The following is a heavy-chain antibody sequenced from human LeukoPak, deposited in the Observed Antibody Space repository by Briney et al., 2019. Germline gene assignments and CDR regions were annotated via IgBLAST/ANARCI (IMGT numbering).Heavy chain of an antibody. CDR3: ARHVWFGQLVY. Sequence: SETLSLTXTVSGGSISSYYWSWIRRPPGKALEWIGYIYYSGSTNYNPSLKSRVTISVDTSKNQFSLKLSSVTAADTAVYYCARHVWFGQLVYWGQGTLVTVSS. V-gene: IGHV4-59*08. CDR1: GGSISSYY. CDR2: IYYSGST. J-gene: IGHJ4*02. D-gene: IGHD3-10*01.